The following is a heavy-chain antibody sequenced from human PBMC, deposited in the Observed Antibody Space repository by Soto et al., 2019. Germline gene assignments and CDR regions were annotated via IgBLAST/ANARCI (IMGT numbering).Heavy chain of an antibody. CDR3: ARVLTIFGVVISPSGWFDP. CDR2: INHSGST. CDR1: GGSFSGYY. Sequence: QVQLQQWGAGLLKPSETLSLTCAVYGGSFSGYYWSWIRQPPGKGLEWIGEINHSGSTNYNPSLKRRVTISVVTSKNQFSLKLSSVTVPDTAVYYCARVLTIFGVVISPSGWFDPWGQGTLVTVSS. J-gene: IGHJ5*02. D-gene: IGHD3-3*01. V-gene: IGHV4-34*01.